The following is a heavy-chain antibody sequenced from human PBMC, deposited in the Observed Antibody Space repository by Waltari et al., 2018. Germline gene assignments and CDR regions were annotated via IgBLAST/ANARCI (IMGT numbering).Heavy chain of an antibody. V-gene: IGHV4-39*07. CDR2: VYHSGST. Sequence: QLQLQESGPGLVKASETLSLTCTVSGDSITTISYYWGWIRQPPGKGLEWIGNVYHSGSTYYNPPLKCRVTISVDTYKNQFSLKLRSVTAADTALYFCARANYGHYVGAPGHWYLDLWGRGTLVSVSS. CDR1: GDSITTISYY. J-gene: IGHJ2*01. CDR3: ARANYGHYVGAPGHWYLDL. D-gene: IGHD3-16*01.